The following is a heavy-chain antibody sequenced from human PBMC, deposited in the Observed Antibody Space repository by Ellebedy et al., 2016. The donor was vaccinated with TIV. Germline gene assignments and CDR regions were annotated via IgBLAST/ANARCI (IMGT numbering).Heavy chain of an antibody. CDR3: VRNRDGYNFIDY. D-gene: IGHD5-24*01. Sequence: SVKVSXKASRGTFSSYAISWVRQAPGQGLEWMGGIIPIFGTANYAQKFQGRVTITADESTSTAYMELSSLRSEDTAVYYCVRNRDGYNFIDYWGQGTLVTVSS. CDR1: RGTFSSYA. J-gene: IGHJ4*02. V-gene: IGHV1-69*13. CDR2: IIPIFGTA.